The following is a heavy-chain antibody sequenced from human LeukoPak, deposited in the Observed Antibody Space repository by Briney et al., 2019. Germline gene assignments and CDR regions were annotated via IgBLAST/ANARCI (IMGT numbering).Heavy chain of an antibody. Sequence: VASVKVSCKASGYTLTGYYMHWVRQAPGQGLEWMGWINPNSGGTNYAQKFQGWVTMTRDTSISTAYMELSRLRSDDTAEYYCARAGDVLRYFDWLSPVGAPDYWGQGTLVTVSS. CDR2: INPNSGGT. CDR1: GYTLTGYY. J-gene: IGHJ4*02. D-gene: IGHD3-9*01. CDR3: ARAGDVLRYFDWLSPVGAPDY. V-gene: IGHV1-2*04.